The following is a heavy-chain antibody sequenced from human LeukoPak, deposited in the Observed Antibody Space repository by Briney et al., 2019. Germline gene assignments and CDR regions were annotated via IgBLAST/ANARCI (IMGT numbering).Heavy chain of an antibody. CDR1: GFTFSNYA. CDR2: ISGSGGST. J-gene: IGHJ5*02. Sequence: GGSKRLSCAASGFTFSNYAMSWVRQAPGKGLEWVSAISGSGGSTYYADSVKGRFTISRDNSRITLYLQMNSLRADDTAVYYCARGLLGWFDRWGQGSLVSVSS. V-gene: IGHV3-23*01. CDR3: ARGLLGWFDR.